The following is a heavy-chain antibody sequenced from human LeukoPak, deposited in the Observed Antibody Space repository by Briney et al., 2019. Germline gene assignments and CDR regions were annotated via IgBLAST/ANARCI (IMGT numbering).Heavy chain of an antibody. V-gene: IGHV3-23*01. CDR3: AKDPRYCSSTSCFIFDY. CDR1: GFTFSSYS. Sequence: GSLRLSWAASGFTFSSYSIGWVRQAPGEGLEWVSAIRGSGGSTYYADSVKGRFTISRDNSKNTLYLQMNSLRAEDTAVYYCAKDPRYCSSTSCFIFDYWGQGTLVTVSS. J-gene: IGHJ4*02. CDR2: IRGSGGST. D-gene: IGHD2-2*01.